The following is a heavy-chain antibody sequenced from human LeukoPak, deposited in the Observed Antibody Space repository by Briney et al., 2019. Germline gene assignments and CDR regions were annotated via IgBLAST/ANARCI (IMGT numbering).Heavy chain of an antibody. CDR2: IYASGIT. Sequence: KSSQTLSLTCTVSGGSISSGSYYWSWIRQPAGKGLEWIGRIYASGITDYNPSLKSRVTISVDKSKNQFSLKLSSVTAADTAVYYCARGDCSSTSCFFDYWGQGTLVTVSS. V-gene: IGHV4-61*02. J-gene: IGHJ4*02. CDR3: ARGDCSSTSCFFDY. D-gene: IGHD2-2*01. CDR1: GGSISSGSYY.